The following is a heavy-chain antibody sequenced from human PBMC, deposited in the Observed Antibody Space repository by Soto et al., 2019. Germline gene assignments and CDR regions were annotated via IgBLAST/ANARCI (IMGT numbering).Heavy chain of an antibody. D-gene: IGHD2-15*01. Sequence: PGGSHRLSCTASGFNLGSYGMHWVRQAPGKGLEWVAVISNDGSNKYYADSVKGRFTISRDNSNNMLDLQMNSLRVGDTAVYYCAKDVHGGSVVAAAHYWGQGTLVTVSS. J-gene: IGHJ4*02. CDR3: AKDVHGGSVVAAAHY. CDR1: GFNLGSYG. CDR2: ISNDGSNK. V-gene: IGHV3-30*18.